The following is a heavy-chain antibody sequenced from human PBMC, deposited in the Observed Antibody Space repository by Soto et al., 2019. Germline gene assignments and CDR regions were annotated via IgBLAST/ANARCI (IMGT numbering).Heavy chain of an antibody. D-gene: IGHD4-17*01. J-gene: IGHJ4*02. CDR3: AAVTSGTTYPYYFDY. Sequence: QVQLQQWGAGLLKPSETLSLTCAVYGGSFSGYYWCWIRQPPGKGLEWIGEINHSGSTNYNPSLKSRVTISVDTSKNQFYLKLSSVTAADTDVYYCAAVTSGTTYPYYFDYWGQGTLVTVSS. V-gene: IGHV4-34*01. CDR1: GGSFSGYY. CDR2: INHSGST.